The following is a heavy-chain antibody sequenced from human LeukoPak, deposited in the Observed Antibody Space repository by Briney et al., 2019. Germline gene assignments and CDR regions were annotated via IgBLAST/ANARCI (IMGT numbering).Heavy chain of an antibody. CDR3: VRSGKFGSGAICDS. CDR2: IYQSGTT. CDR1: GGSISNTNW. D-gene: IGHD3-10*01. J-gene: IGHJ4*02. V-gene: IGHV4-4*02. Sequence: SGTLSLTCAVSGGSISNTNWWNWVRQPPGKGLEWIGEIYQSGTTNYNPSFKSRVTISVDKSKNHFSLKLSSVTAADTAVYYCVRSGKFGSGAICDSWGQGTLVTVSS.